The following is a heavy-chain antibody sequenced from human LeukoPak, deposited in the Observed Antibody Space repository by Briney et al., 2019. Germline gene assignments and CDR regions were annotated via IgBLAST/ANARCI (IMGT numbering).Heavy chain of an antibody. CDR3: ARTPAAAPTWYFDL. J-gene: IGHJ2*01. D-gene: IGHD6-13*01. CDR2: IYYSGST. V-gene: IGHV4-31*03. Sequence: SETLSLTCTVSGGSISSGGYYWSWIRQHPGKGLEWIGYIYYSGSTNYNPSLKSRVTISVDKSKNQFSLKLSSVTAADTAVYYCARTPAAAPTWYFDLWGRGTLVTVSS. CDR1: GGSISSGGYY.